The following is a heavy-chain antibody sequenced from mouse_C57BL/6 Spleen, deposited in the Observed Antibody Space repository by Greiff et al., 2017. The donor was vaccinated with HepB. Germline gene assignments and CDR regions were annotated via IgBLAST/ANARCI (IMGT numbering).Heavy chain of an antibody. D-gene: IGHD4-1*01. V-gene: IGHV1-42*01. CDR1: GYSFTGYY. J-gene: IGHJ3*01. CDR2: INPSTGGT. CDR3: AREMGL. Sequence: EVQRVESGPELVKPGASVKISCKASGYSFTGYYMNWVKQSPEKSLEWIGEINPSTGGTTYNQKFKAKATLTVDKSSSTAYMQLKSLTSEDSAVYCCAREMGLWGQGTLVTVSA.